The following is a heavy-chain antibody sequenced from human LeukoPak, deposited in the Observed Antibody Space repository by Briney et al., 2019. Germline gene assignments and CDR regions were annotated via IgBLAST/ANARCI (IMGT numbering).Heavy chain of an antibody. J-gene: IGHJ6*02. CDR3: ARDSGYDSSGYGMDV. Sequence: GGSLRLSCSASGFTFSTYGMHWVRQAPGKGLEWVAIIWYDGSNKYYADSVKGRFTISRDNSKNTLNLQMNSLRAEDTAVYYCARDSGYDSSGYGMDVWGQGTTVTVSS. CDR2: IWYDGSNK. D-gene: IGHD3-22*01. CDR1: GFTFSTYG. V-gene: IGHV3-33*08.